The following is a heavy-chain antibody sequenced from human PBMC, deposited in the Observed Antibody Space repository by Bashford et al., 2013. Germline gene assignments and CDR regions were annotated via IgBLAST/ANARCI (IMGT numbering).Heavy chain of an antibody. CDR3: AGDGGTFAWYYY. J-gene: IGHJ4*02. CDR1: RGSMSSNIW. Sequence: SETLSLTCTVSRGSMSSNIWWSWVRQPPGKGLEWIGEISHSEASNYNPSLKSRVTMSLDTSNNHFSLKLTSVTAADTAVYYCAGDGGTFAWYYYWGQGSLVTVSS. D-gene: IGHD3-9*01. CDR2: ISHSEAS. V-gene: IGHV4-4*02.